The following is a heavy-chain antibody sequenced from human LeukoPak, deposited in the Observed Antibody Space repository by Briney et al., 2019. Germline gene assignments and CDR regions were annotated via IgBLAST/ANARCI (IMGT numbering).Heavy chain of an antibody. CDR2: TYTSGST. Sequence: SETLSLTCTVSGDSSSTYYWSWIRQPAGKGLEWIGLTYTSGSTNYNPSLKSRVTMSIDTSKNQFSLKLSSVTAADTAVYYCAREFSSWGQGTLVTVSS. V-gene: IGHV4-4*07. CDR3: AREFSS. J-gene: IGHJ5*02. CDR1: GDSSSTYY.